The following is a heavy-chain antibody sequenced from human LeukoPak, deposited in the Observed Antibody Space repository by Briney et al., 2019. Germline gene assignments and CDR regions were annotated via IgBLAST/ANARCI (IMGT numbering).Heavy chain of an antibody. Sequence: SQTLSLTCTVSGGSVSSVGYYWSWIRQHPGKGLEWIGYIYYSGSTNYNPSLKSRVTISVDTSKNQFSLKLSSVTAADTAVYYCARAWVPNTIFGVVHMDVWGKGTTVTVSS. CDR3: ARAWVPNTIFGVVHMDV. V-gene: IGHV4-61*08. CDR1: GGSVSSVGYY. CDR2: IYYSGST. D-gene: IGHD3-3*01. J-gene: IGHJ6*03.